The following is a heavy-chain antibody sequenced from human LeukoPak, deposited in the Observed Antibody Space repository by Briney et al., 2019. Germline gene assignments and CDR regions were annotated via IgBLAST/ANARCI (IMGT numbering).Heavy chain of an antibody. CDR3: VEERDRAGYFRY. V-gene: IGHV3-30*18. D-gene: IGHD6-19*01. Sequence: GGSLTLSCVASGFTFANSAMHWVRQAPGKGLEWVTFISFDGSAKYYADAAKGRFAISRDNSKNTLCLEMSSLGLQDTAVYFCVEERDRAGYFRYWGQGILVTVSS. CDR2: ISFDGSAK. CDR1: GFTFANSA. J-gene: IGHJ4*02.